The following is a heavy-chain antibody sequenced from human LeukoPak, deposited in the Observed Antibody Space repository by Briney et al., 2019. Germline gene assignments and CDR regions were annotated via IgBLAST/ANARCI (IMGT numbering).Heavy chain of an antibody. J-gene: IGHJ3*02. D-gene: IGHD2-15*01. CDR2: IYTSGST. V-gene: IGHV4-61*02. CDR3: ARHSIIGGTEYAFDI. CDR1: GGSISSGSYY. Sequence: NPSQTLSLTCTVSGGSISSGSYYWSWIRQPAGKGLEWIGRIYTSGSTNYNPSLKSRVTISVDTSKNQFSLKLSSVTAADTAVYYCARHSIIGGTEYAFDIWGQGTMVTVSS.